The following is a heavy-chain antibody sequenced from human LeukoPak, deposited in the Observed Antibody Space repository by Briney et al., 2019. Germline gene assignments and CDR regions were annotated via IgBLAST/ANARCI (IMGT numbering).Heavy chain of an antibody. D-gene: IGHD6-13*01. CDR2: IRYDGSNK. CDR1: GFTFSSYG. J-gene: IGHJ4*02. Sequence: GGSLRLSCAASGFTFSSYGMHWVRQAPGKGLEWVAFIRYDGSNKYYADSVKGRLTISRDNSKNTLYLQMNSLRAEDTAVYYCAKDIAAAPYYFDYWGQGTLVTVSS. CDR3: AKDIAAAPYYFDY. V-gene: IGHV3-30*02.